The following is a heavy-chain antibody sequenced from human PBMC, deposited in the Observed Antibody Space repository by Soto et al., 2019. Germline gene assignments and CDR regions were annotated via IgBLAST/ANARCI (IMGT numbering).Heavy chain of an antibody. D-gene: IGHD2-2*01. J-gene: IGHJ6*02. CDR3: ARRGRPATPHYYYYGMDV. Sequence: GKGSAESLTPSWFRGCRLMPGKGLEWMGRIDPSDSYTNYSPSFQGHVTISADKSISTAYLQWSSLKASDTAMYYCARRGRPATPHYYYYGMDVWGQGTTVTVSS. CDR2: IDPSDSYT. V-gene: IGHV5-10-1*01. CDR1: AESLTPSW.